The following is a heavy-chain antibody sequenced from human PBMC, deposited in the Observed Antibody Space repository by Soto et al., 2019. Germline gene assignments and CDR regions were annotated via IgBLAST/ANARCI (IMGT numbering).Heavy chain of an antibody. CDR3: AKVYYDAHTGYYYGMDV. D-gene: IGHD3-16*01. J-gene: IGHJ6*02. CDR1: GFTFSSYA. Sequence: GGSLRLSCAASGFTFSSYAMSWVRQAPGKGLEWVSAISGSGGSTYYADSVKGRFTISRDNSKNTLYLQMNSLRAEDTAVYYCAKVYYDAHTGYYYGMDVWGQGTTVTVSS. CDR2: ISGSGGST. V-gene: IGHV3-23*01.